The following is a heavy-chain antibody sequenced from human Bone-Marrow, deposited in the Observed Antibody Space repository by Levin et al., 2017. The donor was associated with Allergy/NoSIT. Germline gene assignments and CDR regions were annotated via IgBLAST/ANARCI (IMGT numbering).Heavy chain of an antibody. CDR3: AGPGTSAWSYAGDVDK. V-gene: IGHV3-11*04. Sequence: GGSLRLSCAGSGVSFSNYYMTWIRQVPGKGLEWVSYISTSDSTIYYAPSLKGRLAISRDNAKKPVYLQMNSLRIEDTTVYYCAGPGTSAWSYAGDVDKWGQGILVTVSS. CDR1: GVSFSNYY. J-gene: IGHJ4*02. CDR2: ISTSDSTI. D-gene: IGHD6-19*01.